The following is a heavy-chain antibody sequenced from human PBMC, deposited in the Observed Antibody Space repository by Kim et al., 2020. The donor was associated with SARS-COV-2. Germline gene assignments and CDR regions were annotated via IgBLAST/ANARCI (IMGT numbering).Heavy chain of an antibody. CDR3: MKGGWGWIWDH. J-gene: IGHJ4*02. V-gene: IGHV3-23*01. CDR2: IDGSDGTT. D-gene: IGHD2-2*03. CDR1: GFTLTGYA. Sequence: GGSLRLSCTTSGFTLTGYAMSWVRQAPGKGLEWVSSIDGSDGTTYYVDSVKGRFTLSRDNSKNTLYLQTNSLRADDTAVYYFMKGGWGWIWDHWGQGTRV.